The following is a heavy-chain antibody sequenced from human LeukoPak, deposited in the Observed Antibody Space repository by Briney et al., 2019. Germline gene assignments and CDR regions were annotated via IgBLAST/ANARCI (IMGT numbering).Heavy chain of an antibody. V-gene: IGHV3-23*01. CDR2: ISGSGGST. Sequence: GGSLRLSCAASGFAFSASAMTWVRQAPGKGLECVSAISGSGGSTYYADSVKGRFTISRDNSKNTLYLQMNSLRAEDTAVYSCAKVLGLWALDIWGQGTMVTVSS. CDR1: GFAFSASA. J-gene: IGHJ3*02. D-gene: IGHD2-21*01. CDR3: AKVLGLWALDI.